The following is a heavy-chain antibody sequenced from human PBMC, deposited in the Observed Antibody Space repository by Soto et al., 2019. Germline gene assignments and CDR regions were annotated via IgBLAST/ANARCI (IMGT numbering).Heavy chain of an antibody. CDR2: IYPGDSDT. Sequence: GESLKISCKGSGYSFTSYWIGWARQMPGKGLEWMGIIYPGDSDTRYSPSFQGQVTISADKSISTAYLQWSSLKASDTAMYYCARFEYCTNGVCNYFDYWGQGXLVTVSS. J-gene: IGHJ4*02. CDR3: ARFEYCTNGVCNYFDY. CDR1: GYSFTSYW. V-gene: IGHV5-51*01. D-gene: IGHD2-8*01.